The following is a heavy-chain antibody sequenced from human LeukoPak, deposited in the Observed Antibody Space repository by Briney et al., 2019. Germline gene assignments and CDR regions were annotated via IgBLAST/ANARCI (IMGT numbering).Heavy chain of an antibody. V-gene: IGHV4-30-4*01. CDR2: IYYSGST. J-gene: IGHJ3*02. CDR1: GGSISSGDYY. D-gene: IGHD2/OR15-2a*01. Sequence: MPSETLSLTCTVSGGSISSGDYYWRWIRQPPGKGLEWIGYIYYSGSTYYNPSLKSRVTISVDTSKNQFSLKLSSVTAADTAVYYCARDAIYFGAFDIWGQGTMVTVSS. CDR3: ARDAIYFGAFDI.